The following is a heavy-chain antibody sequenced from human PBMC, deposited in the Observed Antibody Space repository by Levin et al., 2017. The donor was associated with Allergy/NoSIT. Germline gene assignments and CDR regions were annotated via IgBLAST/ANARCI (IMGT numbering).Heavy chain of an antibody. V-gene: IGHV1-18*01. D-gene: IGHD5-18*01. Sequence: ASVKVSCKASGYKFMNYGITWVRQVPGEGLEWMAWISLYNGNRNYAQRFQGRVTMTTDTSTSTAYMELRGLTTGDTAVYYCARGDKDNNYGYPLNPSDFWGQGTLVTVSS. J-gene: IGHJ4*02. CDR1: GYKFMNYG. CDR3: ARGDKDNNYGYPLNPSDF. CDR2: ISLYNGNR.